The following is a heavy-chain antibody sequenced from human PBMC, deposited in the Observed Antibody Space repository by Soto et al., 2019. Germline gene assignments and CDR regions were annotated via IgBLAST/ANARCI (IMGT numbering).Heavy chain of an antibody. Sequence: QVQLQESGPGLVKPSQTLSLTCTVSGGSISSGDYYWSWIRQPPGKALEWIGYILYSGNTNYNPSLESRLTISVDTSKNQFSLKLTSVTAADTAVYYCARYGALDYWGRGTLVTVSS. CDR2: ILYSGNT. V-gene: IGHV4-30-4*01. CDR1: GGSISSGDYY. D-gene: IGHD3-10*01. CDR3: ARYGALDY. J-gene: IGHJ4*02.